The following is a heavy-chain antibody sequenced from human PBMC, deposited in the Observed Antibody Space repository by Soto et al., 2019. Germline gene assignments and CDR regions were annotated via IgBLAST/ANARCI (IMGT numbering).Heavy chain of an antibody. V-gene: IGHV3-48*01. CDR3: ARVPRSPLFCSGGSCYGSYMDV. Sequence: GSLRLSCAAFGFTFSSYSMNWVRQAPGKGLEWVSYISSSSSTIYYADSVKGRFTISRDNAKNSLYLQMNSLRAEDTAVYYCARVPRSPLFCSGGSCYGSYMDVWGKGTTVTVSS. J-gene: IGHJ6*03. CDR1: GFTFSSYS. D-gene: IGHD2-15*01. CDR2: ISSSSSTI.